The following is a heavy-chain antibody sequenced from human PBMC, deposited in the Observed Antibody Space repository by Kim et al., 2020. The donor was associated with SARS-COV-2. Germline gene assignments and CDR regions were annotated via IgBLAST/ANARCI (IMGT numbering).Heavy chain of an antibody. J-gene: IGHJ3*02. CDR1: GFTFSSYG. CDR2: ISYDGSNK. Sequence: GGFLRLSCAASGFTFSSYGMHWVRQAPGKGLEWVAVISYDGSNKYYADSVKGRFTISRDNSKNTLYLQMNSLRAEDTAVYYCAKDYYDSSGYYEAGAFDIWGQGTMVTVSS. D-gene: IGHD3-22*01. V-gene: IGHV3-30*18. CDR3: AKDYYDSSGYYEAGAFDI.